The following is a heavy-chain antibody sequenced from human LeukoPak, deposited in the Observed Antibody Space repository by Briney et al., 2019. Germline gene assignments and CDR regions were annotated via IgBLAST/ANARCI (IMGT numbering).Heavy chain of an antibody. CDR1: GGTFSSYA. CDR2: IIPIFGTA. V-gene: IGHV1-69*13. Sequence: GASVKVSCKASGGTFSSYAISWVRQAPGQGLGWMGGIIPIFGTANYAQKFQGRVTITADESTSTAYMELSSLRSEDTAVYYCARDSADSGSYFSGFDPWGQGTLVTVSS. D-gene: IGHD1-26*01. J-gene: IGHJ5*02. CDR3: ARDSADSGSYFSGFDP.